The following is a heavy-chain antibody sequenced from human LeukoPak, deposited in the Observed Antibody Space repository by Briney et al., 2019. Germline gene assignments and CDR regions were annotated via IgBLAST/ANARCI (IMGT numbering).Heavy chain of an antibody. J-gene: IGHJ3*02. V-gene: IGHV1-18*01. CDR3: ARDQSVRLLQTSSTYFKHVFAI. CDR1: GYTFTNYG. Sequence: GASVKVSCKTSGYTFTNYGISWVRQAPGLGLEWMGWISAYIVNTNYAQKVQGRVTMTTDTSTSTAYMELRSLRFDDTAVYYCARDQSVRLLQTSSTYFKHVFAIWGQGSMVTVSS. CDR2: ISAYIVNT. D-gene: IGHD6-13*01.